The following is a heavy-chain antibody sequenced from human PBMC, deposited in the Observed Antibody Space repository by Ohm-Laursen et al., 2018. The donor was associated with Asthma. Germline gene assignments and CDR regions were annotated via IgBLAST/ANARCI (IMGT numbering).Heavy chain of an antibody. CDR3: VRHRAYSFDF. D-gene: IGHD2-21*01. CDR2: IYHSGFT. Sequence: SETLSFTCTVSGASVSDDNWWSWVRQPPGKGLEWIGEIYHSGFTNYRPSLQSRVAMFVDKSENRFSMRLTAVNAADTAVYYCVRHRAYSFDFWGQGIMVTVSS. J-gene: IGHJ4*02. CDR1: GASVSDDNW. V-gene: IGHV4-4*02.